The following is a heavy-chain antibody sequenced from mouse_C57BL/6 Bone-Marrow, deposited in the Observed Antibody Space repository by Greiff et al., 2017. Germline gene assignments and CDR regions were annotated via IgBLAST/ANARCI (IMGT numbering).Heavy chain of an antibody. Sequence: VKLVESGPGLVAPSQSLSITCTVSGFSLTSYAISWVRQPPGKGLEWLGVIWTGGGTNYNSALKSRLSISKDNSKSQVFLKMNSLQTDDTARYYCARISYDGYWNMDYWGQGTSVTVSS. J-gene: IGHJ4*01. CDR2: IWTGGGT. CDR1: GFSLTSYA. V-gene: IGHV2-9-1*01. CDR3: ARISYDGYWNMDY. D-gene: IGHD2-3*01.